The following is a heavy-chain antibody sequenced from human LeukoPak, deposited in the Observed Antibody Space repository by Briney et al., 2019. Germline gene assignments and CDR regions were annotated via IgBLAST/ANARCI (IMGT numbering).Heavy chain of an antibody. V-gene: IGHV3-30-3*01. Sequence: GGSLRLSCAASGFTFSSYAMHWVRQAPGKGLEWVAVISYDGSNKYYADSVKGRFTISRDNSKNTLYLQMNSLRAEDTAVYYCARDTYYYGSGSTDYWGQGTLVTVSS. CDR2: ISYDGSNK. CDR1: GFTFSSYA. D-gene: IGHD3-10*01. CDR3: ARDTYYYGSGSTDY. J-gene: IGHJ4*02.